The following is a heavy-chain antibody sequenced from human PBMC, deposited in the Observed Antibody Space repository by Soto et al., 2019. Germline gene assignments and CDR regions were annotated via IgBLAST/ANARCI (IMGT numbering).Heavy chain of an antibody. J-gene: IGHJ6*02. D-gene: IGHD3-16*01. CDR1: GYTFTRYG. CDR3: AMVDVYVTPSPQDV. Sequence: QVQLEQSGAEVKNPGASVKVSCKASGYTFTRYGIGWARQAPGQGLEWRGWINTYNGNTNYAQNVQGRVTLTTDTSTSTAYMELRSLRSNDTAIYYCAMVDVYVTPSPQDVWGQGTTVIVSS. CDR2: INTYNGNT. V-gene: IGHV1-18*01.